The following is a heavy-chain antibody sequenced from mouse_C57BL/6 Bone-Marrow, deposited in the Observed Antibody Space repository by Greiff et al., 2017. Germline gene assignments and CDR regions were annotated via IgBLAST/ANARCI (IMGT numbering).Heavy chain of an antibody. CDR1: GFNIKDDY. V-gene: IGHV14-4*01. CDR2: IDPENGAT. Sequence: VQLQQSGAELVRPGASVKLSCTASGFNIKDDYMHWVKQSPEQGLEWIGWIDPENGATEYASKFQGKATITVDTASNTAYLQLSSLTSEDTAVYYCTRIAYGGQGTRVTVSA. J-gene: IGHJ3*01. CDR3: TRIAY.